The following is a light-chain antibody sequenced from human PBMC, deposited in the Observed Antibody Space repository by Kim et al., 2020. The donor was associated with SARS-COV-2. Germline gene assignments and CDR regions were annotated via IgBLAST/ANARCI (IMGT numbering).Light chain of an antibody. CDR2: GDK. J-gene: IGLJ3*02. CDR3: NSRDSSGNHVL. CDR1: SLRGYY. Sequence: SSELTQDPAVSVALGQTVTITCQGDSLRGYYASWFRQKSGQAPILVIYGDKNRPSGIPDRFSGSGSGNTASLTITGAQAEDEADYYCNSRDSSGNHVLFGGVTKLTVL. V-gene: IGLV3-19*01.